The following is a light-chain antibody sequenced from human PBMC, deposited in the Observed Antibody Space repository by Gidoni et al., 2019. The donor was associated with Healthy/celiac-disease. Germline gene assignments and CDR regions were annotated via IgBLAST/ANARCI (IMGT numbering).Light chain of an antibody. CDR3: QQLNSYA. CDR2: AAS. Sequence: DIQLPQSPSCLSASVGDRVTITCRASQDISSYLAWYQQKPGKAPELLIYAASILQSGFPSRFSGRGSGTEFTLTISSLQPADFATYYCQQLNSYAFGQGTKVDSK. J-gene: IGKJ2*01. CDR1: QDISSY. V-gene: IGKV1-9*01.